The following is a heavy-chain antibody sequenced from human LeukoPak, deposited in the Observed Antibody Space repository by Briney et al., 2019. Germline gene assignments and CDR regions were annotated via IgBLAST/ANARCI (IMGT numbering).Heavy chain of an antibody. CDR1: GFTFSDYY. V-gene: IGHV3-11*04. CDR3: SMIVDPYYFDY. CDR2: MSKSGDSV. D-gene: IGHD3-22*01. Sequence: GGSLRLSCAASGFTFSDYYMSWFRQAPGKGLEWISYMSKSGDSVDYADFVQGRFTISRDNAKNSLYLQMNSLRAEDTAVYYCSMIVDPYYFDYWGQGTLVTVSS. J-gene: IGHJ4*02.